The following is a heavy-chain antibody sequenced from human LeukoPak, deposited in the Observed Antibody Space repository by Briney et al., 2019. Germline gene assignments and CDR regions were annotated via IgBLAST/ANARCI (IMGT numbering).Heavy chain of an antibody. J-gene: IGHJ5*02. V-gene: IGHV4-4*07. CDR2: IYTSGST. Sequence: SETLSLTCTVSGGSISSYYWGWIRQPAGKGLEWIGRIYTSGSTNYNPSLKSRVTISVDTSKNQFSLKLSSVTAADTAVYYCARRPSRRLLWFGEFRNFGWFDPWGQGTLVTVSS. CDR1: GGSISSYY. CDR3: ARRPSRRLLWFGEFRNFGWFDP. D-gene: IGHD3-10*01.